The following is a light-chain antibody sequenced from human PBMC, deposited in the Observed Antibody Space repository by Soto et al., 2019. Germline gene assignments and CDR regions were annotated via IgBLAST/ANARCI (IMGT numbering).Light chain of an antibody. V-gene: IGKV3D-15*01. J-gene: IGKJ1*01. CDR2: AAS. Sequence: EIVMTQSPATLSVSPGDRATLSCRASQSVDNDLAWYQQKPGQAPRLLIYAASNRAAGIPTRFSGSGSGTEFTLTISSLQSEDFAVYYCQQYNNWPLWTFGQGTKVDIK. CDR3: QQYNNWPLWT. CDR1: QSVDND.